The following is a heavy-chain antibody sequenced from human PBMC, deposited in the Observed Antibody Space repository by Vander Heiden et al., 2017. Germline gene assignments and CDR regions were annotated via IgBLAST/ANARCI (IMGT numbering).Heavy chain of an antibody. J-gene: IGHJ4*02. V-gene: IGHV3-23*01. CDR1: GFPFSTYA. Sequence: EVQLLESGGGLVQPGGSLSLSCAASGFPFSTYARGGVRQAPGKGREWVSGISGNGGGSIFYADPVKGRFTISRDNSKNTLYLQMNSLRDEDTAVYYCAKDGGRYHYDYWGQGTLVTVSS. D-gene: IGHD3-16*01. CDR3: AKDGGRYHYDY. CDR2: ISGNGGGSI.